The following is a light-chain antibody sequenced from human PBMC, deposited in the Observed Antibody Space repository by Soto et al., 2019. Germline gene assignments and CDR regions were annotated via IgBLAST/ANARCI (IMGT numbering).Light chain of an antibody. J-gene: IGKJ1*01. CDR3: QQYNSYPWT. CDR2: DAS. CDR1: QTIFRW. Sequence: DIQMTQSPSTLSASVGDRVTITCRASQTIFRWLAWYQQRPGKAPNLLISDASDLQSGVPSRFSGSGSGAEFTLTIGRLQPDDFATYYRQQYNSYPWTFGQGTKV. V-gene: IGKV1-5*01.